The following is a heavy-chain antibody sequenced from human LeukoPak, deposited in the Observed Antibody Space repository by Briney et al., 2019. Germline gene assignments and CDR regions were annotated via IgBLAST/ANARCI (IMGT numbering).Heavy chain of an antibody. D-gene: IGHD3-10*01. CDR1: GFTFSSYA. CDR2: ISGSGGST. J-gene: IGHJ6*02. Sequence: GGSLRLSCAASGFTFSSYAMSWVRQAPGRGLEWVSAISGSGGSTYYADSVKGRFTISRDNSKNTLYLQMNSLRAEDTAVYYCAKSVYYGSGSPYYYYYGMDVWGQGTTVTVSS. CDR3: AKSVYYGSGSPYYYYYGMDV. V-gene: IGHV3-23*01.